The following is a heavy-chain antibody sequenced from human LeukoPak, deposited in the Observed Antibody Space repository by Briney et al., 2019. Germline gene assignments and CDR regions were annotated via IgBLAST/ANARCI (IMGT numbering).Heavy chain of an antibody. Sequence: PSETLSLTCAVSGGSFSGYFWSWIRQPPGKGLEWIGEINHSGSTNYNPSLKSRVTISVDTSKNQFSLKLSSVTAADTAVYYCARGPRGSWYSFWFDYWGQGTLVTVSS. CDR1: GGSFSGYF. CDR2: INHSGST. D-gene: IGHD6-13*01. J-gene: IGHJ5*01. CDR3: ARGPRGSWYSFWFDY. V-gene: IGHV4-34*01.